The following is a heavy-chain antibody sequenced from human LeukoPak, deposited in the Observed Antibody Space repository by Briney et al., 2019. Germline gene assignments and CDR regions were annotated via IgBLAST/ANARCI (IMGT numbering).Heavy chain of an antibody. V-gene: IGHV1-2*02. Sequence: GASVKVSCTASGYSFTGYYMHWLRQAPAQGLEWMGWINPNSGGTDYAQKFPGRVSMTIDTAITKAYMELSRLRSDDTAVYYCARLSGSGSFYDCWGQGTLVTVSS. CDR3: ARLSGSGSFYDC. D-gene: IGHD3-10*01. CDR1: GYSFTGYY. J-gene: IGHJ4*02. CDR2: INPNSGGT.